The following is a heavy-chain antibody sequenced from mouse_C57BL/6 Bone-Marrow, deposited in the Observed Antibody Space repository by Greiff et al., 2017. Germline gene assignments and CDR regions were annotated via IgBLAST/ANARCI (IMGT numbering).Heavy chain of an antibody. D-gene: IGHD2-1*01. CDR3: TIYYGNSFDY. Sequence: EVQLQQSGAELVRPGASVKLSCTASGFNIKDDYMHWVKQRPEQGLEWIGWIDPENGDTEYASKFQGKATITADTSSNTAYLQLSSLTSEDTAVYYCTIYYGNSFDYGGQGTTLTVSS. V-gene: IGHV14-4*01. J-gene: IGHJ2*01. CDR2: IDPENGDT. CDR1: GFNIKDDY.